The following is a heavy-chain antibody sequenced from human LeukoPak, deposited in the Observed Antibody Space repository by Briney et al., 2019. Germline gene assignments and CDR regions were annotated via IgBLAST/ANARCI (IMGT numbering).Heavy chain of an antibody. V-gene: IGHV1-46*01. Sequence: ASVKVSCTASGHTFTNDHVHWVRQAPRQGLEWMGVIFPSSGNTNYAQRFRARVTVTTDTSMSTVYMELSSLISDDTAVYYCAREREGSSFDYWGQGTLVTVST. CDR3: AREREGSSFDY. D-gene: IGHD2-15*01. CDR1: GHTFTNDH. CDR2: IFPSSGNT. J-gene: IGHJ4*02.